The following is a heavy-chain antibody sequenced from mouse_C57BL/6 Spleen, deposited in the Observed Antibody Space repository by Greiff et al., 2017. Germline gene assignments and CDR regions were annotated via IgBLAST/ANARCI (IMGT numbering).Heavy chain of an antibody. V-gene: IGHV1-69*01. CDR1: GYTFTSYW. CDR3: ARNYCGSRN. Sequence: QVQLKQSGAELVMPGASVKLSCKASGYTFTSYWMHWVKQRPGQGLEWIGEIDPSDSYTNYNQKFKGKSTLTVDKSSSTAYMQLSSLTSEDSAVYYCARNYCGSRNWGQGTTLTVSS. D-gene: IGHD1-1*01. CDR2: IDPSDSYT. J-gene: IGHJ2*01.